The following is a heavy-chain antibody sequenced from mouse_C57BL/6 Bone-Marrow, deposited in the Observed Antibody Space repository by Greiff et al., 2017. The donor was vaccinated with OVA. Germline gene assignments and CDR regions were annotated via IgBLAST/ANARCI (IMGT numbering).Heavy chain of an antibody. V-gene: IGHV1-9*01. CDR3: ARNRGFLYAMDY. J-gene: IGHJ4*01. CDR2: ILPGSGST. D-gene: IGHD2-14*01. Sequence: QVQLQQSGAELMKPGASVKLSCKATGYTFTGYWIEWVKQRPGHGLEWIGEILPGSGSTNYNEKFKGKATFTADTSSNTAYMQLSRLTTEDSAIYYCARNRGFLYAMDYWGQGTSVTVSS. CDR1: GYTFTGYW.